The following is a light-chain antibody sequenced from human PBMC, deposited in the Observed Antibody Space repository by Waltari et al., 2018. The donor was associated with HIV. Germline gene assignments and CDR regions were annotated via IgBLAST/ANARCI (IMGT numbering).Light chain of an antibody. CDR1: QSVSSRY. V-gene: IGKV3-20*01. Sequence: EIVLTQSPGTLSLSPGERATLSCRASQSVSSRYLARYQQKPGQAPRLLIYGASSRATGIPDRFSGSGSGTDFTLTISRLEPEDFAVYYCQQYGSSSTFGGGTKVEIK. CDR3: QQYGSSST. CDR2: GAS. J-gene: IGKJ4*01.